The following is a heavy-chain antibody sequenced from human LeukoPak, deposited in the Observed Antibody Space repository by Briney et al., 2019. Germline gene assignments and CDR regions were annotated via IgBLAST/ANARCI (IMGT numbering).Heavy chain of an antibody. V-gene: IGHV3-23*01. D-gene: IGHD3-22*01. CDR1: GFTFSSYA. J-gene: IGHJ4*02. CDR3: AKSLVGNYYDSSGYYYSLDY. CDR2: ISGSGGST. Sequence: PGGSLRLSCAASGFTFSSYAMSWVRQAPGKGLEWVSAISGSGGSTYYADSVKGRFAISRDNSKNTPYLQMNSLRAEDTAVYYCAKSLVGNYYDSSGYYYSLDYWGQGTLVTVSP.